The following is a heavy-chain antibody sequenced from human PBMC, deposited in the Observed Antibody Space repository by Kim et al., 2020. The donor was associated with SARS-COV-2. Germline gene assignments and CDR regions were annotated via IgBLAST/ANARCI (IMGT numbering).Heavy chain of an antibody. Sequence: ADSVKGRFTISRDNSKNTLYLQMNSLRAEDTAVYYCAPLFSGSYYYGMDVWGQGTTVTVSS. CDR3: APLFSGSYYYGMDV. D-gene: IGHD1-26*01. V-gene: IGHV3-23*01. J-gene: IGHJ6*02.